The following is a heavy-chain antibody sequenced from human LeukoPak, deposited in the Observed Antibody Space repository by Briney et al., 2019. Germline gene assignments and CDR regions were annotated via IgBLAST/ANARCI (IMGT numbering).Heavy chain of an antibody. CDR2: IKQDGSER. CDR1: GFSMSVYW. V-gene: IGHV3-7*01. J-gene: IGHJ4*02. CDR3: ARDWGAYYHFFDY. D-gene: IGHD3-22*01. Sequence: GGSLRLSCEASGFSMSVYWMSWVRQAPGKGLEWVGNIKQDGSERNYVDSVKGRFTISRDNAKKSLYLQMNSLRAEDTAVYYCARDWGAYYHFFDYWGQGTLVAISS.